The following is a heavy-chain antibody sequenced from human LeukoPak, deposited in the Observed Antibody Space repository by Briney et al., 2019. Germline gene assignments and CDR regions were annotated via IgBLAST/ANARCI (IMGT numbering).Heavy chain of an antibody. J-gene: IGHJ3*02. CDR3: ARRRGYSYGDDAFDI. CDR1: GFTVSSNY. V-gene: IGHV3-53*04. Sequence: PGGSLRLSCAASGFTVSSNYMSWVRQAPGKGLEWVSVIYSGGSTYYADFVKGRFTISRHNSKNTLYLQMNSLRAEDTAVYYCARRRGYSYGDDAFDIWGQGTMVTVSS. D-gene: IGHD5-18*01. CDR2: IYSGGST.